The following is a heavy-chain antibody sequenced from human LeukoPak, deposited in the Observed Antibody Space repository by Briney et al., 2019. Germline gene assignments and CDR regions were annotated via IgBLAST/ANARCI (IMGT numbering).Heavy chain of an antibody. CDR1: GDIVSSNSAA. J-gene: IGHJ4*02. D-gene: IGHD3-3*01. CDR3: ARSTTVTIFGVVEQLFDY. V-gene: IGHV6-1*01. Sequence: SQTLSLTWAISGDIVSSNSAAWNWIRQSPSRGLEWLGRTYYRSKWYNDYAVSVKSRITINPDTSKNQFSLQLNSVTPEDTAVYYCARSTTVTIFGVVEQLFDYWGQGTLVTVSS. CDR2: TYYRSKWYN.